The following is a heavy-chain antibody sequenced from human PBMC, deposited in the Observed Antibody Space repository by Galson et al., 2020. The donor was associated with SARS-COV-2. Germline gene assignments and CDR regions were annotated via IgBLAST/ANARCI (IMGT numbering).Heavy chain of an antibody. D-gene: IGHD3-22*01. Sequence: ASVKVSCKCSGYTFSGYYIHWVRQAPGQGLEWMGWINTNTGATNYAQNFQARVTMTRDTPISTAYMELSSLRHDDTAVYYCATQPRIVAVGGHYYYGMDVWGQGTTVIVSS. J-gene: IGHJ6*02. V-gene: IGHV1-2*02. CDR3: ATQPRIVAVGGHYYYGMDV. CDR2: INTNTGAT. CDR1: GYTFSGYY.